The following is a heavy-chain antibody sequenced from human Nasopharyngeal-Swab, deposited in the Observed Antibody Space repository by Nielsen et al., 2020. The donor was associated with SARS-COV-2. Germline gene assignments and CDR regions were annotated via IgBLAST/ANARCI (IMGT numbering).Heavy chain of an antibody. CDR2: IYYSGST. J-gene: IGHJ3*02. V-gene: IGHV4-39*01. Sequence: SETLSLTCTVSGGSISSSSYYWGWIRQPPGKGLEWIGSIYYSGSTYYNPSLKSRVTISVDTSKNQFSLKLSSVTAADTAVYYCARLPYYYDSSEAFDIWGQGTMVTVSS. CDR3: ARLPYYYDSSEAFDI. CDR1: GGSISSSSYY. D-gene: IGHD3-22*01.